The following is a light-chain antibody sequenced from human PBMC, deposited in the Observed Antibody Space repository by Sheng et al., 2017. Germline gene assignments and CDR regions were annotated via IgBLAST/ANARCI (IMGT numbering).Light chain of an antibody. CDR1: QNIGRS. CDR2: GAS. J-gene: IGKJ2*01. Sequence: IVMTQSPVTLSVSPGERATVSCRASQNIGRSLAWYQQNPGQAPRLLIYGASTRATGIPARFSGSGSGTEFTLTISSLQSEDFAVYYCQQYNNWPPYTFGQGTKLEI. V-gene: IGKV3-15*01. CDR3: QQYNNWPPYT.